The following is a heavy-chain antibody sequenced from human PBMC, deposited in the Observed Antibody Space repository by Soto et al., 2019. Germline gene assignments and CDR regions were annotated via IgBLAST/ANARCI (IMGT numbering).Heavy chain of an antibody. Sequence: DVQLVESGGGLVKPGGPLRLSCVGSGLTFSAYSMNWVRQAPGKGLEWVAFISGSGRFIYYAESSEGRFTISRDNARNSVFLQLSRLRAEDTAVYYCARDQDGRSPSNLFDVWGQGTMVTVSS. J-gene: IGHJ3*01. D-gene: IGHD1-26*01. V-gene: IGHV3-21*01. CDR2: ISGSGRFI. CDR3: ARDQDGRSPSNLFDV. CDR1: GLTFSAYS.